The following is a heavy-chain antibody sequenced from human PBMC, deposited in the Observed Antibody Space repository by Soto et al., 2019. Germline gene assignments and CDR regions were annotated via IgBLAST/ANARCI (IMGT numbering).Heavy chain of an antibody. CDR1: GYTFTSYG. CDR2: ISAYNGNT. CDR3: ARVLMGGYYVKDAFDI. D-gene: IGHD3-22*01. J-gene: IGHJ3*02. Sequence: ASVKVSCKASGYTFTSYGISWVRQAPGQGLEWMGWISAYNGNTNYAQKLQGRVTMTTDTSTSTAYMELRSLRSDDTAVYYCARVLMGGYYVKDAFDIWGQGTMVTVSS. V-gene: IGHV1-18*01.